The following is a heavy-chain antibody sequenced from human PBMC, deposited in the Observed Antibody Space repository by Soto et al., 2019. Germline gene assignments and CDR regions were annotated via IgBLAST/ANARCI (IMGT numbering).Heavy chain of an antibody. CDR1: GFTFSTYT. D-gene: IGHD3-10*01. CDR3: ARDYYYGSGSSMDIFDY. V-gene: IGHV1-69*02. Sequence: QVQLVQSGAEVKKPGSSVKVSCKASGFTFSTYTITWVRQAPGQGLEWMGKIIPIVDIANYAQKFQGRVTITADKSTSTAYMELSSLRSEDTAVYYCARDYYYGSGSSMDIFDYWGQGTRVTVSS. CDR2: IIPIVDIA. J-gene: IGHJ4*02.